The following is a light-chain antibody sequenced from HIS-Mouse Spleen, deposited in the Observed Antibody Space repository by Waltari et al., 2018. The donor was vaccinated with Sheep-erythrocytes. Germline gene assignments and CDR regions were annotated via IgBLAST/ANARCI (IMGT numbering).Light chain of an antibody. V-gene: IGLV2-8*01. CDR3: SSYAGSNNWV. CDR1: TSDVRGHNY. J-gene: IGLJ3*02. Sequence: QSALTQPPSASGSPGQPAPIPCTATTSDVRGHNYVSWYQQHPGKAPNLMIYEVSKRPSGVPDRFSGSKSGNTASLTVSGLQAEDEADYYCSSYAGSNNWVFGGGTKLTVL. CDR2: EVS.